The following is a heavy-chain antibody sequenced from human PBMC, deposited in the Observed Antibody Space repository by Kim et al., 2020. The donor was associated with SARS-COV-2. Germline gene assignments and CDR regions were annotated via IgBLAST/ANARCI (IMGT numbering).Heavy chain of an antibody. Sequence: GGSLRLSCAASGFTFSSYGMHWVRQAPGKGLEWVAVIWYDGSNKYYADSVKGRFTISRDNSKNTLYLQMNSLRAEDTAVYYCAKDDYVEMATIIDYYYYGMDVWGQGTTVTVSS. CDR2: IWYDGSNK. J-gene: IGHJ6*02. CDR1: GFTFSSYG. CDR3: AKDDYVEMATIIDYYYYGMDV. D-gene: IGHD5-12*01. V-gene: IGHV3-33*06.